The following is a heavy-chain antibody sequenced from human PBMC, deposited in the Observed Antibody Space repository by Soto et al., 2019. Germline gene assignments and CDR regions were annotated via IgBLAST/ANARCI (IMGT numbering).Heavy chain of an antibody. D-gene: IGHD3-10*01. CDR3: ARGITMVRGVIGNLMHNWFAS. V-gene: IGHV4-34*01. CDR1: GGSFSGYY. CDR2: INHSGST. J-gene: IGHJ5*01. Sequence: PSETLSLTCAVYGGSFSGYYWSWIRQPPGKGLEWIGEINHSGSTNYNPSLKSRVTISVDTSKNQFSLKLSSVTAADTAVYYCARGITMVRGVIGNLMHNWFASWGQGTLVTVSS.